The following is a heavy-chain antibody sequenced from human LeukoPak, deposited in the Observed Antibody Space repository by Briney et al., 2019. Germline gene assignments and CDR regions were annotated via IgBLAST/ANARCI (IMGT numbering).Heavy chain of an antibody. CDR3: ASLKMNWFDP. CDR1: GGSISSYH. CDR2: IYYSGST. J-gene: IGHJ5*02. Sequence: SETLSLTCTVSGGSISSYHWSWIRQPPGEGLEWIGYIYYSGSTNYNPSLKSRVTISVDTSKNQFSLKLSSVTAADTAVYCCASLKMNWFDPWGQGTLVTVSS. V-gene: IGHV4-59*01.